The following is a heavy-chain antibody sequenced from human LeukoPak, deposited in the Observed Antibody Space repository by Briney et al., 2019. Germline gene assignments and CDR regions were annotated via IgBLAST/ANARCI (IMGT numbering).Heavy chain of an antibody. CDR3: ATPPLNWAYYFDY. CDR2: MRYDGSDK. Sequence: GGSLRLSCAASGFTFSNYGMYWVRQAPGKGLEWVAFMRYDGSDKYYADSVKGRFTISRDNSKNTLYLQMNSLRAEDTAVYYCATPPLNWAYYFDYWGQGTLVTVSS. CDR1: GFTFSNYG. J-gene: IGHJ4*02. D-gene: IGHD7-27*01. V-gene: IGHV3-30*02.